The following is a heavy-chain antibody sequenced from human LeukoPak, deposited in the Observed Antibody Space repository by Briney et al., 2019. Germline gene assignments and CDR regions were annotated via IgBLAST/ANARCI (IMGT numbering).Heavy chain of an antibody. CDR3: ARDSSYSSGWYFDY. D-gene: IGHD6-19*01. V-gene: IGHV4-59*01. CDR2: ISYSGST. J-gene: IGHJ4*02. CDR1: GGSINNYY. Sequence: PSETLSLTCTVSGGSINNYYWSWIRQPPGKGLEWIGYISYSGSTNYNPSLKSRVTISVDTSKNQFSLKLTSLTAADTAVYCCARDSSYSSGWYFDYWGQGTLVTVSS.